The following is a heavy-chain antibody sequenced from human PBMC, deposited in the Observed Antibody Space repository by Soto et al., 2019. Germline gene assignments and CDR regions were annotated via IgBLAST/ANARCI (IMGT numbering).Heavy chain of an antibody. D-gene: IGHD5-12*01. CDR1: GGTFNNYP. V-gene: IGHV1-69*01. CDR2: SIPIFGTA. J-gene: IGHJ6*02. Sequence: VSCKASGGTFNNYPSTRVRQAPGQGLEWMGGSIPIFGTANYAQKFQGRVTISVDESTSTAYMELSSLRSEDTAVYYCARGRGYSGDDHYYYFDMDVWGQGTTVTVSS. CDR3: ARGRGYSGDDHYYYFDMDV.